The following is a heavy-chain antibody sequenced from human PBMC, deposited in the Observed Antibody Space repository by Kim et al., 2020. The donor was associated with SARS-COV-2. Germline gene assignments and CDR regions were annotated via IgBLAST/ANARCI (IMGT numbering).Heavy chain of an antibody. V-gene: IGHV3-23*01. CDR3: AKTIVEARFFDY. D-gene: IGHD6-6*01. CDR1: GFSFVGYA. Sequence: GGSLRLSCAASGFSFVGYAMGWVRQAPGKGLEWVSTINARHTTYYSDSVKGRFTISRDSSKSVVDLQMNSLRADDTAVYYCAKTIVEARFFDYWGQGTLV. J-gene: IGHJ4*02. CDR2: INARHTT.